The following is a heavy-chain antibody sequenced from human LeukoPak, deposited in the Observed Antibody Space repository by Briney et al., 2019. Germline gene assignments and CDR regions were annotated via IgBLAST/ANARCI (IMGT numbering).Heavy chain of an antibody. J-gene: IGHJ4*02. CDR3: AKSREAAQGTGAFDY. V-gene: IGHV3-7*03. D-gene: IGHD6-6*01. CDR2: IKQDGSEK. CDR1: GFTFSSYW. Sequence: GGSLRLSCAASGFTFSSYWMSWVRQAPGKGLEWVANIKQDGSEKYYVDSVKGRFTISRDNAKNSLYLQMNSLRAEDTAVYYCAKSREAAQGTGAFDYWGQGTLVIVSS.